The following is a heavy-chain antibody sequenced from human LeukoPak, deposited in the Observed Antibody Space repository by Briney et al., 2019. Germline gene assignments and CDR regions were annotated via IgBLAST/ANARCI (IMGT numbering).Heavy chain of an antibody. CDR3: ARDAVSTTPDFDY. CDR1: GYTFTAYY. V-gene: IGHV1-2*02. D-gene: IGHD1-14*01. Sequence: GPVKVSCKTSGYTFTAYYMYWLRQAPGQGLECMGWIYPNSGATGYAQNFQGRVTMTRDTSVSTIYMELSRLRSDDTAVYYCARDAVSTTPDFDYWGQGTLVTVSS. CDR2: IYPNSGAT. J-gene: IGHJ4*02.